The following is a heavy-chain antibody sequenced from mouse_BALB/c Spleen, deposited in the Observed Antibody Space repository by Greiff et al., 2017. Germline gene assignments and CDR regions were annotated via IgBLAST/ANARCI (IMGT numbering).Heavy chain of an antibody. CDR3: ERAMDY. CDR1: GFAFSSYG. CDR2: ISSGGGST. V-gene: IGHV5-12-1*01. Sequence: EVKVVESGGGLVKPGGSLKLSCAASGFAFSSYGMSWVRQTPEKRLEWVAYISSGGGSTYYPDTVKGRFTISRDNAKNTLYLQMSSLKSEDTAMYYCERAMDYWGQGTSVTVSS. J-gene: IGHJ4*01.